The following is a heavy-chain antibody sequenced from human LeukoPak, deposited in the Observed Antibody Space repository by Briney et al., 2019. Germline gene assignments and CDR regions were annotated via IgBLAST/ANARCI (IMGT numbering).Heavy chain of an antibody. J-gene: IGHJ4*02. V-gene: IGHV4-61*05. D-gene: IGHD6-6*01. CDR2: IYYSGST. Sequence: TSETLSLTCTVSGGSISSSSYYWGWIRQPPGKGLEWIGYIYYSGSTNYNPSLKSRVTISVDTSKNQFSLKLSSVTAADTAVYYCARGPSSPLWGQGTLVTVSS. CDR3: ARGPSSPL. CDR1: GGSISSSSYY.